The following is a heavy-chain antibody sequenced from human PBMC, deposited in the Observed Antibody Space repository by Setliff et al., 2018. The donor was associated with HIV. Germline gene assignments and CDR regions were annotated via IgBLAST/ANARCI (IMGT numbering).Heavy chain of an antibody. D-gene: IGHD6-6*01. J-gene: IGHJ4*02. CDR1: GFTFSSYA. CDR2: ISGGGGST. V-gene: IGHV3-23*01. CDR3: AKRRQLAEDYY. Sequence: GGSLRLSCAASGFTFSSYAMTWVRQGPGKGLEWVSGISGGGGSTYYAAAVKGRFTISRDNSKNTLYLQMNSLRAEDTAVYYCAKRRQLAEDYYWGQGTLVTVSS.